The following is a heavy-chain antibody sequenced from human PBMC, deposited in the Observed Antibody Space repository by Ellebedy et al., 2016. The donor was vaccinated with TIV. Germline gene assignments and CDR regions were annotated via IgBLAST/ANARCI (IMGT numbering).Heavy chain of an antibody. D-gene: IGHD4-23*01. J-gene: IGHJ4*02. V-gene: IGHV4-59*01. CDR3: ASWGDYSGNRHFDY. CDR2: YYYTGST. Sequence: SETLSLXCSVSGDSISSYYWTWVRQPPGKGLEWIAYYYYTGSTKYNPSLKSRVTISVGTSNNQFSLELSSVTAADTAVYYCASWGDYSGNRHFDYWGQGILVTVSS. CDR1: GDSISSYY.